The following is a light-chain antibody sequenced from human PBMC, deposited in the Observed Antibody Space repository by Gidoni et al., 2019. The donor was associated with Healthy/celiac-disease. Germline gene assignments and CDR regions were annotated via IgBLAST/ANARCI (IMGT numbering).Light chain of an antibody. Sequence: DSQMSQFPSSLSATVGDRVTITCQASQDISNYLNWSQQKPGKAPKLLIYDASNLETGVPSRFSGSGSGTDFTFTISSLQPEDIATYYCQQYDNLPYTFGQGTKLEIK. J-gene: IGKJ2*01. V-gene: IGKV1-33*01. CDR1: QDISNY. CDR3: QQYDNLPYT. CDR2: DAS.